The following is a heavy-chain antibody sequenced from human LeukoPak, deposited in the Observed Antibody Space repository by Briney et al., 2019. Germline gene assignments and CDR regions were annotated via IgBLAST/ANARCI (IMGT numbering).Heavy chain of an antibody. CDR1: GFTFSSYV. D-gene: IGHD3-10*01. CDR2: ISYDGSNE. J-gene: IGHJ5*02. V-gene: IGHV3-30*04. CDR3: ASVLGGPRGWFDP. Sequence: SGGSLRLSCAASGFTFSSYVMHWLRQAPGKGREWVAIISYDGSNEYYADSVKGRFTISRDNAKISLDLQMNNLRVEDTALYYCASVLGGPRGWFDPWGQGTLVTVSS.